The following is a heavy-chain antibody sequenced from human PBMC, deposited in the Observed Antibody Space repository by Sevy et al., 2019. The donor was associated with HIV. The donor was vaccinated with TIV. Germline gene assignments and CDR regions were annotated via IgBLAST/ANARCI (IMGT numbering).Heavy chain of an antibody. J-gene: IGHJ2*01. CDR2: IFASSNT. CDR1: GITVSSNY. V-gene: IGHV3-66*01. D-gene: IGHD3-22*01. Sequence: GGSLRLSCAVSGITVSSNYMGWLRQAPGKGLQWVSCIFASSNTHFADSVKGRFSISRDNSKNTLSLQMNGLSAEDTAVYYCARAVEDYSDSSGWDWYFDLWGRCTLVTVSS. CDR3: ARAVEDYSDSSGWDWYFDL.